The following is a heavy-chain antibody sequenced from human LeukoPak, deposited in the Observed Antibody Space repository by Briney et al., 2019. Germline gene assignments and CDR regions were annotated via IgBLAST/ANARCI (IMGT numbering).Heavy chain of an antibody. D-gene: IGHD4-17*01. CDR3: ARGRPGEGMDV. CDR1: GFTFSNYA. CDR2: IGSSVNTT. V-gene: IGHV3-23*01. J-gene: IGHJ6*02. Sequence: GGSLRLSCAASGFTFSNYALSWVRRAPGKGLEWVSSIGSSVNTTHYADSVKGRFTISRDNSKNTLYLQMNSMSAEDTAIYYCARGRPGEGMDVWGQGTTVTVSS.